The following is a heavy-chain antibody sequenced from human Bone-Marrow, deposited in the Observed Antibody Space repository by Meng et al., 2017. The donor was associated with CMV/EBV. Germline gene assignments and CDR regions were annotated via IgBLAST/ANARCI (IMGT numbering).Heavy chain of an antibody. Sequence: GASLKISCAASGLNSNRWMSWVRQAPGQGLEWVAMIKPDEIEIHYVDSVKGRFTISRDNAKKSLYLQMNSLRVEDTAVYFCASLDTATFPGDAHWGQGTLVTVSS. J-gene: IGHJ4*02. CDR1: GLNSNRW. V-gene: IGHV3-7*01. D-gene: IGHD5-18*01. CDR2: IKPDEIEI. CDR3: ASLDTATFPGDAH.